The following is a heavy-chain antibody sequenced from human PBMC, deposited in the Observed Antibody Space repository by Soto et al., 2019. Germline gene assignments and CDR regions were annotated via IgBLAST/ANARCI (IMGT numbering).Heavy chain of an antibody. CDR1: GFTFSSYA. CDR3: AKDGASGSYPPYYYFGMDV. D-gene: IGHD1-26*01. Sequence: EVQLVESGGGLVRPGGSLRLSCAASGFTFSSYAMSWVRQAPGKGLEWVSSISGSGGNAYYADSVKGRFSISRDNPKNTLRLQMNSLRADDTAVYYCAKDGASGSYPPYYYFGMDVWGQGTTVTVSS. CDR2: ISGSGGNA. J-gene: IGHJ6*02. V-gene: IGHV3-23*04.